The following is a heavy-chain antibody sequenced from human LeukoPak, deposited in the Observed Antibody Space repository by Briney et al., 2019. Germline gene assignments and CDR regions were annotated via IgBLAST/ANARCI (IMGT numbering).Heavy chain of an antibody. Sequence: GGSLRLSCAASGFTFDDYDMSWVRQAPGKGLEWVSGINWSGGSTGYADSVKGRFTISRDNAKNTLYLQMNSLRAEDTALYYCARGDILTGYPSDAFDIWGQGTMVTVSS. CDR2: INWSGGST. D-gene: IGHD3-9*01. J-gene: IGHJ3*02. V-gene: IGHV3-20*04. CDR3: ARGDILTGYPSDAFDI. CDR1: GFTFDDYD.